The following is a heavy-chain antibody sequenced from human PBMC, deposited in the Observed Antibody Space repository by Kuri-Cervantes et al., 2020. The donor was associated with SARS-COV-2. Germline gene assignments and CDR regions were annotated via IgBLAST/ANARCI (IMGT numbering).Heavy chain of an antibody. CDR3: ARDQYYYYGMDV. V-gene: IGHV4-34*01. CDR2: INHSGST. J-gene: IGHJ6*02. CDR1: GGSFSGYY. Sequence: GSLRLSCAVYGGSFSGYYWSWIRQPPGKGLEWIGEINHSGSTNYNPSPKSRVTISVDTSKNQFSLKLSSVTAADTAVYYCARDQYYYYGMDVWGQGTTVTVSS.